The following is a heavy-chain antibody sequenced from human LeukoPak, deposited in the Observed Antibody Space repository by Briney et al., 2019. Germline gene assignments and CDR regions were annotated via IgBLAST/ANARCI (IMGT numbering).Heavy chain of an antibody. CDR3: ANRMTTVTIFTPEWYAFDI. V-gene: IGHV3-48*04. CDR2: IDGSSNNI. CDR1: GFAFSGYS. Sequence: GGSLRLSCAASGFAFSGYSMNWIRQAPGKGLEWVSYIDGSSNNIYYAESVKGRFTISRDNAKNSLYLQMNSLRAEDTAVYYCANRMTTVTIFTPEWYAFDIWGQGTMVTVPS. J-gene: IGHJ3*02. D-gene: IGHD4-11*01.